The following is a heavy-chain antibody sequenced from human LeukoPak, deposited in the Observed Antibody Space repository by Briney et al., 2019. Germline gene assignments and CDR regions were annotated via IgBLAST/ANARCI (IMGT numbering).Heavy chain of an antibody. V-gene: IGHV4-39*07. CDR3: ARVKRVLLWFGELH. J-gene: IGHJ4*02. D-gene: IGHD3-10*01. CDR2: IYYSGST. Sequence: IYYSGSTYYNPSLKSRVTMSVDTSKGQFSLKLNAVTAADTAVYYCARVKRVLLWFGELHWGQGTLVTVSS.